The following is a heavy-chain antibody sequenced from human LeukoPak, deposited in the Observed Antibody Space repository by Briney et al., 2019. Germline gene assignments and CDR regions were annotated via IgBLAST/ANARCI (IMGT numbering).Heavy chain of an antibody. CDR3: AIRKSGNAIDY. CDR1: GFTFSSYW. J-gene: IGHJ4*02. CDR2: IYSGGST. V-gene: IGHV3-66*01. D-gene: IGHD5-12*01. Sequence: GGSLRLSCAASGFTFSSYWMSWVRQAPGKGLEWVSVIYSGGSTYYADSVKGRFSISRDKSKNTLYLQMNSLRAEDTAVYYCAIRKSGNAIDYWGQGTLVTVSS.